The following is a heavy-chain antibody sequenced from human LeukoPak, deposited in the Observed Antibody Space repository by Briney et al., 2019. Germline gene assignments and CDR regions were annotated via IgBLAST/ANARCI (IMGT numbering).Heavy chain of an antibody. CDR3: ARVESYGPGSYYYYGMDV. V-gene: IGHV1-69*13. CDR2: IIPIFGTA. D-gene: IGHD3-10*01. Sequence: ASVKVSCKASGGTFSSYAISWVRQAPGQGLEWMGGIIPIFGTANYAQKFQGRVTITADESTSTAYMELSSLRSEDTAVYYCARVESYGPGSYYYYGMDVWGQGTTVTVSS. J-gene: IGHJ6*02. CDR1: GGTFSSYA.